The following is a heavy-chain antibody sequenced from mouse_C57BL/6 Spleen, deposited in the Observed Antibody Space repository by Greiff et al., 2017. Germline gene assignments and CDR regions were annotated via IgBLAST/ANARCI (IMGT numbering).Heavy chain of an antibody. V-gene: IGHV1-26*01. CDR3: ASVPTAQATYYYAMDY. D-gene: IGHD3-2*02. CDR1: GYTFTDYY. J-gene: IGHJ4*01. CDR2: INPNDGGT. Sequence: VQLKQSGPELVKPGASVKISCKASGYTFTDYYMNWVKQSHGKSLEWIGDINPNDGGTSYNQKFKGKATLTVDKSSSTAYMELRSLTSEDSAVYYCASVPTAQATYYYAMDYWGQGTSVTVSS.